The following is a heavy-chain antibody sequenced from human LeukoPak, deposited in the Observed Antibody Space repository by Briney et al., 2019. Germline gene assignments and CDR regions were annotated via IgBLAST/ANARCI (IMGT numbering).Heavy chain of an antibody. V-gene: IGHV1-46*01. J-gene: IGHJ4*02. CDR2: INPSGGTT. D-gene: IGHD5-18*01. CDR1: GYTFTNYY. CDR3: AREIGPIQLHLWGSAFDY. Sequence: ASVKVSCKASGYTFTNYYMHWVRQAPGQGLEWMGIINPSGGTTTYAQKSQGRVTMTRDTSTSTVYMELSSLRYEDTAVYYCAREIGPIQLHLWGSAFDYWGQGTLVTVSS.